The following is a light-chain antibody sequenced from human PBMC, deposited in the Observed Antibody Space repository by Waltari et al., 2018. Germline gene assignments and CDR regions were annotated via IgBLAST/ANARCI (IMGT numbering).Light chain of an antibody. J-gene: IGKJ1*01. CDR2: KAS. CDR1: ENIDNW. CDR3: QQYNTYYPT. Sequence: DIQMTQYPSTLSASVGDRVTITCRASENIDNWLAWYQQRPGKAPKLLLYKASTLDSGVPSRFSGSGSGTEFTLTISALQPDDFATYHCQQYNTYYPTFGQGTKMEIK. V-gene: IGKV1-5*03.